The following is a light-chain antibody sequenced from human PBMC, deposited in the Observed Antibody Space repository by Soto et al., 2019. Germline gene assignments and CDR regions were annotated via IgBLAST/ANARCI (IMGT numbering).Light chain of an antibody. CDR2: KAS. V-gene: IGKV1-5*03. Sequence: DIQMTQSPSTLSASVGDRVTITCRASQSISSWLAWYQQKPGKAPKLLIYKASSLESGVPSRFSGSGSGTEFTLTISRLQPDNFATYYCQQYNSYSPLPFGQGTRLEIK. J-gene: IGKJ5*01. CDR3: QQYNSYSPLP. CDR1: QSISSW.